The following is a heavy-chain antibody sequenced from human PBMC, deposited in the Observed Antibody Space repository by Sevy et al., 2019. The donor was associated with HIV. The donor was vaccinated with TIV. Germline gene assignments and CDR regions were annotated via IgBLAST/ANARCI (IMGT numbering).Heavy chain of an antibody. CDR1: GFTFSDYY. J-gene: IGHJ6*02. CDR3: ARDGDYYHSSGYRYYYYGMDV. Sequence: GGYLRLSCAASGFTFSDYYMSWIRQAPGKGLERVSYISSSGSTIYYADSVKGRFTISRDNAKNSLYLQMNSLRAEDTAVYCCARDGDYYHSSGYRYYYYGMDVWGQGTTVFVSS. CDR2: ISSSGSTI. D-gene: IGHD3-22*01. V-gene: IGHV3-11*01.